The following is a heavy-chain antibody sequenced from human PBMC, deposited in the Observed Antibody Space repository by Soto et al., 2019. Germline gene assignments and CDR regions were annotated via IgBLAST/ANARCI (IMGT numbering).Heavy chain of an antibody. CDR3: ARDQRQDFWSGYYKYYYYGMDV. V-gene: IGHV4-34*01. CDR1: GGSFSGYY. CDR2: INHSGST. D-gene: IGHD3-3*01. J-gene: IGHJ6*02. Sequence: SETLSLTCAVYGGSFSGYYWSWIRQPPGKGLEWIGEINHSGSTNYNPSLKSRVTISVDTSKNQFSLKLSSVTAADTAVYYCARDQRQDFWSGYYKYYYYGMDVWGQGTTVTVSS.